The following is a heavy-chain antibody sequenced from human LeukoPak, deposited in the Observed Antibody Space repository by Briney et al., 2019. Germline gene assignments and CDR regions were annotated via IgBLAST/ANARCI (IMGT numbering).Heavy chain of an antibody. J-gene: IGHJ4*02. V-gene: IGHV1-18*01. CDR2: ISTYNGNT. CDR3: ARGAHYYDSSGYSPFDY. Sequence: ASVKVSCKASGYTFTSYGISWVRQAPGQGLEWMGWISTYNGNTDYGQKVQGRVTLTTDTSTTTAYLELRSLTSDDTAVYYCARGAHYYDSSGYSPFDYWGQGTLVTVSS. D-gene: IGHD3-22*01. CDR1: GYTFTSYG.